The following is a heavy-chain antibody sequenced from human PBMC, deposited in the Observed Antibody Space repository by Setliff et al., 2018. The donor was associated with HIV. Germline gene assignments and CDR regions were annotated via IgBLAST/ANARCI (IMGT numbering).Heavy chain of an antibody. Sequence: PSETLSLTCTVSGGSITGYFWNWIRQSPGKGLEWIGYTYYNGNTNYNPTLNSRGTISVDTSKNQFSLKLTSVTAADTAVYYCAREIYGGNSRPFDYWGQGTQVTVSS. D-gene: IGHD4-17*01. CDR1: GGSITGYF. CDR2: TYYNGNT. V-gene: IGHV4-59*01. J-gene: IGHJ4*02. CDR3: AREIYGGNSRPFDY.